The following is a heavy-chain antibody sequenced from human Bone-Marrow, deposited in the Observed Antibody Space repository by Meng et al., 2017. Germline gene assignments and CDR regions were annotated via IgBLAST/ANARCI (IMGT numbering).Heavy chain of an antibody. CDR2: INHSGST. J-gene: IGHJ6*02. V-gene: IGHV4-34*01. CDR3: ARESGRRYYYYYYCMDV. CDR1: GGSFSGYY. Sequence: SETLSLTCAVYGGSFSGYYWSWIRQPPGKGLEWIGEINHSGSTNYNPSLKGRVTISVDTSKNQFSLKLSSVTAADTAVYYCARESGRRYYYYYYCMDVWGQGTTVTVSS. D-gene: IGHD3-10*01.